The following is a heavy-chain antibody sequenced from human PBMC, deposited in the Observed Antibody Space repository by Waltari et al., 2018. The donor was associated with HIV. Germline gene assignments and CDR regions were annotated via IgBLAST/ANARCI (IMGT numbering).Heavy chain of an antibody. CDR3: AKSRHSSDSYSPPDDAFDI. D-gene: IGHD3-22*01. CDR1: GDSVSSNNAA. CDR2: TYYRSKWYD. V-gene: IGHV6-1*01. Sequence: QLQQSGPRLVKPSQTLSLTCAISGDSVSSNNAAWNWIRQSPSRGLEWLGRTYYRSKWYDDYAVSVKSRMTINPDTSKNLFSLQMDSVTPEDTAVYYCAKSRHSSDSYSPPDDAFDIWGQGTMVTVSS. J-gene: IGHJ3*02.